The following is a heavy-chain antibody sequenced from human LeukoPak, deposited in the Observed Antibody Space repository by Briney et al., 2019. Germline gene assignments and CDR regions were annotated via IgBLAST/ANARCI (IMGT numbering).Heavy chain of an antibody. D-gene: IGHD3-22*01. V-gene: IGHV3-30*04. CDR2: ISYDGSNK. CDR3: ARDRGRRFEYYDSSGNTLDY. CDR1: GFTFSSYA. J-gene: IGHJ4*02. Sequence: QSGGSLRLSCAASGFTFSSYAMHWVRQAPGKGLEWVAVISYDGSNKYYADSVKGRFTISRDNSKNTLYLQMNSLRAEDTAVYYCARDRGRRFEYYDSSGNTLDYWGQGTLVTVSS.